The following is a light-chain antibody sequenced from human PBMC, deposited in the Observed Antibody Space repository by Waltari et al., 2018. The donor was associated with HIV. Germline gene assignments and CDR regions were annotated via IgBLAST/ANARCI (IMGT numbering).Light chain of an antibody. J-gene: IGLJ1*01. Sequence: QSVLTQPPSVSAAPGQKVTISCSGSDSNIGKAYVSWYQQLPGKAPKVLIYDNIHRPSGIPDRFSGSKSGTSATLGITGLQTGDEADYYCGTWDFSLSAYVFGTGTKVTVL. CDR2: DNI. V-gene: IGLV1-51*01. CDR3: GTWDFSLSAYV. CDR1: DSNIGKAY.